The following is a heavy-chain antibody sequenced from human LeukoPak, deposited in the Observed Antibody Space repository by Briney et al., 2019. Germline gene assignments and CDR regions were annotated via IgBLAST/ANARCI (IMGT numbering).Heavy chain of an antibody. CDR1: GGSISSGSYY. D-gene: IGHD4-11*01. V-gene: IGHV4-61*02. CDR3: ARGLQSDY. J-gene: IGHJ4*02. Sequence: SETLSLTCTVSGGSISSGSYYWSWIRQPAGKGLEWIGRIYTSGSTNYNPSLKSRVTISVDTSKNQFSLKLSSVTAADTAVYYCARGLQSDYWGQGTLVTVSS. CDR2: IYTSGST.